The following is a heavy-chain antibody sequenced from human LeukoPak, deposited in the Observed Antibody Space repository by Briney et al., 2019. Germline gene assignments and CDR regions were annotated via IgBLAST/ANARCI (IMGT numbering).Heavy chain of an antibody. CDR3: AKDSLAVAGKTDYYYYYMDV. Sequence: GGSLRLSCAASEFTFSSYGMHWVRQTPGRGLEWVAFIRYDGSTKYYRDSVKGRFTISRDNSKNTMYLQMNSLRAEDTAVYYCAKDSLAVAGKTDYYYYYMDVWGKGTTVTVSS. CDR2: IRYDGSTK. V-gene: IGHV3-30*02. J-gene: IGHJ6*03. D-gene: IGHD6-19*01. CDR1: EFTFSSYG.